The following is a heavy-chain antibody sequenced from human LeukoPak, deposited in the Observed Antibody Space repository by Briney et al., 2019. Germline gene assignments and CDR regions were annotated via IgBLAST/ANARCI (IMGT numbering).Heavy chain of an antibody. Sequence: ASVKVSCKAPGGTFSSYAISWVRQAPGQGLEWMGGIIPIFGTANYAQKFQGRVTITADKSTSTAYMELSSLRSEDTAVYYCATRNKDIVVDDSPVMDVWGKGTTVTISS. CDR3: ATRNKDIVVDDSPVMDV. CDR2: IIPIFGTA. J-gene: IGHJ6*04. V-gene: IGHV1-69*06. CDR1: GGTFSSYA. D-gene: IGHD2-15*01.